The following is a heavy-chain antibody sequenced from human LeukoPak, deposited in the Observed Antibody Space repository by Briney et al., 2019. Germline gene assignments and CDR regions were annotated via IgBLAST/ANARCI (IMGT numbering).Heavy chain of an antibody. V-gene: IGHV3-15*01. CDR1: GFTFSSAW. Sequence: GGSLRLSCAASGFTFSSAWMSWVRQAPGKGLEWVGHIKSKTDGGTTDYAAPVKGRFSISRDDSKNTLYLQMISLKTEDTAVYYCTTDGGFGDYGDDFDYWGQGTLVTVSS. J-gene: IGHJ4*02. CDR2: IKSKTDGGTT. D-gene: IGHD4-17*01. CDR3: TTDGGFGDYGDDFDY.